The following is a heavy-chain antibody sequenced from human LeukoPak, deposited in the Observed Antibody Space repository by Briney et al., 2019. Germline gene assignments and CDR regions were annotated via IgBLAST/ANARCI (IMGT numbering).Heavy chain of an antibody. CDR3: AKDLSYDFWSGYSLDC. CDR1: GFTFNSYA. D-gene: IGHD3-3*01. CDR2: IGGSGGST. J-gene: IGHJ4*02. V-gene: IGHV3-23*01. Sequence: GGSLRLSCAASGFTFNSYAMSWVRQAPGKGLEWVSAIGGSGGSTYYADSVKGRFTISRDNSKNTLYLQMNSLRAEDTAVYYCAKDLSYDFWSGYSLDCWGQGTLVTVSS.